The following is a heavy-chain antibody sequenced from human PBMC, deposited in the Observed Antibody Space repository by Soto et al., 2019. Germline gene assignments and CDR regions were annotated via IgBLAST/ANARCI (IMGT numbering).Heavy chain of an antibody. Sequence: SETLSLTCTVSGGSISSGAHYWSWIRQLPGKGLEWIGYIYYSGSTDYNPSLKSRVTISVDTSKNQFSLKLSSASAADTAVYYCARGNSNYYYGMDVWGQGTTVTVSS. CDR2: IYYSGST. V-gene: IGHV4-31*03. CDR3: ARGNSNYYYGMDV. J-gene: IGHJ6*02. D-gene: IGHD4-4*01. CDR1: GGSISSGAHY.